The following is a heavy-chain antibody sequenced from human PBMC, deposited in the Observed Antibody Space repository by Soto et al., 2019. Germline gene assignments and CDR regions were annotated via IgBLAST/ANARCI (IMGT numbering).Heavy chain of an antibody. V-gene: IGHV1-18*01. CDR1: GYTCSTYG. CDR2: IGADNGDT. Sequence: QVQLVQCGAEVKKPGASVKVSCKASGYTCSTYGFSWVRQALGQGLEWMGWIGADNGDTNYAQNFQGRVTMTTDTSTTTSYMELRSLTSDDTAVYFCARDWKGAEGFDPWGQGTLVTVSS. J-gene: IGHJ5*02. CDR3: ARDWKGAEGFDP. D-gene: IGHD1-1*01.